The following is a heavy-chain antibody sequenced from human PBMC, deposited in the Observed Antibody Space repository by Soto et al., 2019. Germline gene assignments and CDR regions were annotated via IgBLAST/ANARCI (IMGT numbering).Heavy chain of an antibody. CDR1: GGTFSSYT. D-gene: IGHD1-26*01. CDR3: ARGIEGSYYYGMDV. Sequence: ASVKVSCKASGGTFSSYTISWVRQAPGQGLEWMGWINPNSGGTNYAQKFQGWVTMTRDTSISTAYMELSRLRSDDTAVYYCARGIEGSYYYGMDVWGQGTTVTVSS. CDR2: INPNSGGT. J-gene: IGHJ6*02. V-gene: IGHV1-2*04.